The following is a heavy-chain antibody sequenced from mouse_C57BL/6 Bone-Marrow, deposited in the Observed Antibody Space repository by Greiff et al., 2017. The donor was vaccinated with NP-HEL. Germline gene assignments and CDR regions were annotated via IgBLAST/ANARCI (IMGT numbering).Heavy chain of an antibody. J-gene: IGHJ3*01. Sequence: QVQLKESGPGLVKPSQSLFLTCSITGFPITSGYYWIWIRQSPGKPLEWMGYITHSGETFYNPSLQSPISITRETSKNQFFLQLNSVTTEDTAMYYCAGDGEDSSGFAYWGQGTLVTVSA. CDR1: GFPITSGYY. CDR3: AGDGEDSSGFAY. V-gene: IGHV12-3*01. D-gene: IGHD3-2*02. CDR2: ITHSGET.